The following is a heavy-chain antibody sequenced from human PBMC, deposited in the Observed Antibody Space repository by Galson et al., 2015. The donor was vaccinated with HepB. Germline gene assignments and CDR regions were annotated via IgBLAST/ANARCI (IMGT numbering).Heavy chain of an antibody. CDR3: ARDGVLRYFDWLYQNPNWYFDL. J-gene: IGHJ2*01. D-gene: IGHD3-9*01. CDR1: GYTFTSYA. CDR2: INTNTGNP. V-gene: IGHV7-4-1*02. Sequence: SVKVSCKASGYTFTSYAMNWVRQAPGQGLEWMGWINTNTGNPTYAQGFTGRFVFSLDTSVSTAYLQISSLKAEDTAVYYCARDGVLRYFDWLYQNPNWYFDLWGRGTLVTVSS.